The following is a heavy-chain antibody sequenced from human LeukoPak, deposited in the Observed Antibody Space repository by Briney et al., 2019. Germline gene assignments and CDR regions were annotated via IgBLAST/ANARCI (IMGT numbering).Heavy chain of an antibody. CDR1: GFTFSSYS. V-gene: IGHV3-48*02. J-gene: IGHJ4*02. D-gene: IGHD2-15*01. CDR2: VSSSSSTI. CDR3: AREVAQPLHPGFDY. Sequence: GGSLRLSCAASGFTFSSYSMNWVRQAPGKGPEWVSYVSSSSSTIYYADSVKGRFTISRDNAKNSLYLQMNSLRDEDTAVYYCAREVAQPLHPGFDYWGQGTLVSVSS.